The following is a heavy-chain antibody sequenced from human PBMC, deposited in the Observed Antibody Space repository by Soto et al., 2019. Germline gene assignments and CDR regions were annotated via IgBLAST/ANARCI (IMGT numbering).Heavy chain of an antibody. Sequence: ASVKVSCKASGYTFTSYGISWVRQAPGQGLAWMGWISAYNGNTNYAQKLQGRVTMTTDTSTSTAYMALRSLRSDDTGVYYCARDQRGIVGVVAPYLYYYMDVWGKGPRVTVPS. CDR3: ARDQRGIVGVVAPYLYYYMDV. CDR1: GYTFTSYG. V-gene: IGHV1-18*01. D-gene: IGHD3-3*01. J-gene: IGHJ6*03. CDR2: ISAYNGNT.